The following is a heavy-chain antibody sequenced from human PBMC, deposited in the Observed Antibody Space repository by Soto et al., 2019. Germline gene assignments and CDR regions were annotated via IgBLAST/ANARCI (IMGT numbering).Heavy chain of an antibody. CDR2: ISGSGGST. V-gene: IGHV3-23*01. D-gene: IGHD6-19*01. J-gene: IGHJ4*02. CDR3: ASRSSGWYFDY. Sequence: EVQLLEAGGGLVQPGGSLRLSCAASGFTFSSYAMSWVRQAPGKGLEWVSIISGSGGSTYYADSVKGRFTISRDNSKNTLYLQMNSLRAEDTAVYYCASRSSGWYFDYWGQGTLVTVSS. CDR1: GFTFSSYA.